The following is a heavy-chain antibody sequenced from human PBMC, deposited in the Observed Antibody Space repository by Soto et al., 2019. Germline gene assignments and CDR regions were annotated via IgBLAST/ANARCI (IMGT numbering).Heavy chain of an antibody. Sequence: EVQVVESGGGLIQPGGSLRLSCAASGFTVSSTYMSWVRQAPGKGLEWISIIYSGGSTFYADSVKGRFTISRDDSKNTLYLQMTSMRAEDTAVCYCARGVPITPGTFYYRGQGTLVTVAS. J-gene: IGHJ4*02. CDR3: ARGVPITPGTFYY. V-gene: IGHV3-53*01. D-gene: IGHD5-12*01. CDR2: IYSGGST. CDR1: GFTVSSTY.